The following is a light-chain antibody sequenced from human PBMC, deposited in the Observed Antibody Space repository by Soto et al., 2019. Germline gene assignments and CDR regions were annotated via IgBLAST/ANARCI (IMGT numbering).Light chain of an antibody. Sequence: QSALTQPPSASGSPGQSVAISCTVTSSDIGGYNSVSWYQQHPGKAPKLMIYEVSKRPSGVPDRFSGSKSGNTASLTVSGLQAEDEADYYCSSYGSTNLWVFGGGTKLTVL. V-gene: IGLV2-8*01. CDR3: SSYGSTNLWV. J-gene: IGLJ3*02. CDR1: SSDIGGYNS. CDR2: EVS.